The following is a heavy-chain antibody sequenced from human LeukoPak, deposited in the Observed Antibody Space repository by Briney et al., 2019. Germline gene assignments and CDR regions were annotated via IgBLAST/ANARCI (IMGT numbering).Heavy chain of an antibody. CDR2: IYISGST. CDR3: ARASYDYDSSGWVPFDY. V-gene: IGHV4-61*02. D-gene: IGHD3-22*01. Sequence: SETLSLTCTVSGGSISSGSYYWSWIRQPAGKGLEWIGRIYISGSTNYNPSLKSRVTISVDTSKNQFSLKLSSVTAADTAVYYCARASYDYDSSGWVPFDYWGQGTLVTVSS. CDR1: GGSISSGSYY. J-gene: IGHJ4*02.